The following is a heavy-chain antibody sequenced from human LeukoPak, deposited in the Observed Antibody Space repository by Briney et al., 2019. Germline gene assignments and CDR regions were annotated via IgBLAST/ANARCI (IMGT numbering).Heavy chain of an antibody. Sequence: GASVKVSCKASGYTFTGYYMHWVRQAPGQGLEWMGWINPNSGGTNYAQKFQGRVTMTRNTSISTAYMELSSLRSEDTAVYYCARVRGLLLWFGELLSEDNYYFDYWGQGTLVTVSS. CDR1: GYTFTGYY. CDR3: ARVRGLLLWFGELLSEDNYYFDY. V-gene: IGHV1-2*02. D-gene: IGHD3-10*01. CDR2: INPNSGGT. J-gene: IGHJ4*02.